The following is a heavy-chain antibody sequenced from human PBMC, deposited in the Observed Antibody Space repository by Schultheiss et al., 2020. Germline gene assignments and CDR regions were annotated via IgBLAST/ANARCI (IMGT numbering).Heavy chain of an antibody. V-gene: IGHV3-74*01. CDR2: IKSDGSST. CDR3: AKLLHDG. D-gene: IGHD3-16*01. CDR1: GFTISTYW. J-gene: IGHJ4*02. Sequence: GGSLRLSCAASGFTISTYWMHWVRQAPGKGLVWVSRIKSDGSSTVYADSVKGRFTISRDNAKNTLYLQMNSLRAEDTAVYYCAKLLHDGWGQGTLVTVSS.